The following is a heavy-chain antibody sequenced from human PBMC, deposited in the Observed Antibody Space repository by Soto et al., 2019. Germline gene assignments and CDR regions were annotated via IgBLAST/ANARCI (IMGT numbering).Heavy chain of an antibody. CDR1: GDTSTSYY. V-gene: IGHV4-59*01. CDR3: ARDFYDSVGSTWFYS. CDR2: IHNSGTS. Sequence: SETLSLTCTVSGDTSTSYYWGWIRQAPGKGLEWIGHIHNSGTSTHNPSLNGRVTISIDMSKKQFSLKLTSLTSADTAVYYCARDFYDSVGSTWFYSWSQGNLVTISS. D-gene: IGHD3-22*01. J-gene: IGHJ5*01.